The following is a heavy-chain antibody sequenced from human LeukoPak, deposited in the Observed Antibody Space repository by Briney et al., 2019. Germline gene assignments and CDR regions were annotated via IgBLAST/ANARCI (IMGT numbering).Heavy chain of an antibody. CDR2: ISSSSSTI. Sequence: GGSLRLSCAASGFTFSSYSMNWVRQAPGKGLEWVSYISSSSSTIYYADSVKGRFTISRDNAKNSLYLQMNSLRAEDTAIYYCARDKNYYDSSGRRKVTDYWGQGTLVTVSS. CDR1: GFTFSSYS. D-gene: IGHD3-22*01. V-gene: IGHV3-48*01. CDR3: ARDKNYYDSSGRRKVTDY. J-gene: IGHJ4*02.